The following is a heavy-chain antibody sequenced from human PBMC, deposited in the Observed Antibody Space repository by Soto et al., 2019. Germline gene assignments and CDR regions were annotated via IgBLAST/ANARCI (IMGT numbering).Heavy chain of an antibody. J-gene: IGHJ4*02. CDR2: IIPIFGTA. D-gene: IGHD2-15*01. CDR3: ASEPCSGGSCYSS. V-gene: IGHV1-69*01. Sequence: QVQLVQSGAEVKKPGSSVKVSCKASGGTFSSYAISWVRQAPGQGLEWMGGIIPIFGTANYAQKFQGRVTITADESTRTAYMELSSMRSDDTAVYYCASEPCSGGSCYSSWGQGTLVTVYS. CDR1: GGTFSSYA.